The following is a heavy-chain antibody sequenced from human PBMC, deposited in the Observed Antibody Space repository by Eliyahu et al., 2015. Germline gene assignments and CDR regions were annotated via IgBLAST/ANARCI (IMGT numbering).Heavy chain of an antibody. J-gene: IGHJ4*02. V-gene: IGHV3-53*01. CDR1: GRTVXANH. D-gene: IGHD2-21*01. CDR2: IYGNGTT. Sequence: EVQLVESGGDLIQPGGSLRXSCAAXGRTVXANHMGWVRQAPGKGLEWVSLIYGNGTTSYADSVKGRFTMSRDNPKNTLFLQMNSLRVEDTAVYYCARGVSACFDYWGQGTLVTVSS. CDR3: ARGVSACFDY.